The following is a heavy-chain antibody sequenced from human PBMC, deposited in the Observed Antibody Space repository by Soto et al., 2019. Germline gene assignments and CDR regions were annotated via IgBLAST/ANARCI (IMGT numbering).Heavy chain of an antibody. Sequence: QVQLVESGGGVVQPGRSLRLSCAASGFTFSSYAMHWVRQAPGKGLEWVAVISYDRSNKYYADSVKGRFTISRDNSENALYLQMSGLRAEDTAVYYCARDFAPGYCSSGSCYPYGMDVWGQGTTVTVAS. D-gene: IGHD2-15*01. CDR2: ISYDRSNK. J-gene: IGHJ6*02. CDR3: ARDFAPGYCSSGSCYPYGMDV. CDR1: GFTFSSYA. V-gene: IGHV3-30-3*01.